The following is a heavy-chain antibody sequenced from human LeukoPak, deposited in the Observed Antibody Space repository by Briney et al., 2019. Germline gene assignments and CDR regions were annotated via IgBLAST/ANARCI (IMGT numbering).Heavy chain of an antibody. Sequence: PSETLSLTCTVSGGSISSYYWSWIRQPPGNGLEWIGYIYYSGNTNYNPSLKSRVTISVDTSKNQFSLRLSSVTAADTAVYYCARLPGSGYCSSTSCYALGAFDIWGRGTMVTVSS. D-gene: IGHD2-2*01. CDR2: IYYSGNT. J-gene: IGHJ3*02. CDR1: GGSISSYY. CDR3: ARLPGSGYCSSTSCYALGAFDI. V-gene: IGHV4-59*08.